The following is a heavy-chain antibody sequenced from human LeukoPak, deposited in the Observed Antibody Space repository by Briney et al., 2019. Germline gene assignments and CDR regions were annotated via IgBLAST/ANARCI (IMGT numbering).Heavy chain of an antibody. CDR1: GGSIGSYY. J-gene: IGHJ6*02. Sequence: SETLSLTCTVSGGSIGSYYWSWIRQPPVKGLEWIGYIYYSGSTNYNPSLKSRVTISVDTSKNQFSLKLSSVTAADTAVYYCAREDPPYGMDVWGQGTTVTVSS. CDR2: IYYSGST. V-gene: IGHV4-59*01. CDR3: AREDPPYGMDV.